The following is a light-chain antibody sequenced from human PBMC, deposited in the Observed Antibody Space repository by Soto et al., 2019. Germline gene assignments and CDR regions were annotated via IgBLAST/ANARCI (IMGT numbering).Light chain of an antibody. V-gene: IGKV1-5*01. CDR3: QQYNPYAT. Sequence: MHLTQCCSTLTAAVGESVTITCRASQNIRNLLAWYQQKPGKAPKPLIYDASTLKTGVPSRFSGSGSGSEFNFTITGLQPDDFATYFCQQYNPYATFGQGTRLEIK. CDR2: DAS. J-gene: IGKJ5*01. CDR1: QNIRNL.